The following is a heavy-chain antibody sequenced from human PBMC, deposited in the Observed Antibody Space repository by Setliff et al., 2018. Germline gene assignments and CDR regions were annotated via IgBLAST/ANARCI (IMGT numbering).Heavy chain of an antibody. J-gene: IGHJ3*02. V-gene: IGHV1-18*01. CDR3: ARDRFYNSWSGTSITAPHDALDI. CDR1: GYNFITTG. D-gene: IGHD3-3*01. CDR2: ISPYNGNT. Sequence: GASVKVSCKTSGYNFITTGISWVRQAPGQGPEWMGCISPYNGNTNYAQKFQDRVTMTTDTSTATVYMEVSSLRSEDTAVYFCARDRFYNSWSGTSITAPHDALDIWGQGTMVTVSS.